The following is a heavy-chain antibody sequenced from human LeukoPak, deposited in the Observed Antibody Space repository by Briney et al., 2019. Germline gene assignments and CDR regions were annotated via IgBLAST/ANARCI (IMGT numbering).Heavy chain of an antibody. Sequence: GGSLRLSCATSGFTFSSYAMSWVRQAPGKGLEWVSALNHGGGSTYYADSVKGRFTIFRDNSKNTLYLQISSLRAEDTAVYYCAKTGRDYGDFFYFDYWGQGTLVTVSS. CDR2: LNHGGGST. J-gene: IGHJ4*02. CDR3: AKTGRDYGDFFYFDY. V-gene: IGHV3-23*01. D-gene: IGHD4-17*01. CDR1: GFTFSSYA.